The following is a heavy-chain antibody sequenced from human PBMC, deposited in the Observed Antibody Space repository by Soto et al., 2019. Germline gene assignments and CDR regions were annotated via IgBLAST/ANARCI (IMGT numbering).Heavy chain of an antibody. CDR1: RFTFSTYE. D-gene: IGHD2-2*01. CDR2: ISSSGNTV. Sequence: PGGSLRLSCAASRFTFSTYEMHWVRQAPGKGLEWVSYISSSGNTVYYADSVKGRFTISRDNTRNSLYLQMNSLRDEDTALYYCVRYCSTTLCNGVATRTFDYWGQGTLVTVSS. J-gene: IGHJ4*02. V-gene: IGHV3-48*03. CDR3: VRYCSTTLCNGVATRTFDY.